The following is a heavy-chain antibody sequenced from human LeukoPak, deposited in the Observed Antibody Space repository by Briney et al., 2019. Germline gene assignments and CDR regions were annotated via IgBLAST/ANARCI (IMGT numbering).Heavy chain of an antibody. CDR3: AKGDSAYYAFDY. J-gene: IGHJ4*02. V-gene: IGHV3-23*01. Sequence: GGSLRLSCAGSGFTFTSYAMSWVRQSPGKGLEWVSTISGSGGSTWNADSVKGRFTISRDNSKNTLYLHMNSLRGEDTAVYFCAKGDSAYYAFDYWGPGTLVTVS. CDR2: ISGSGGST. CDR1: GFTFTSYA. D-gene: IGHD1-26*01.